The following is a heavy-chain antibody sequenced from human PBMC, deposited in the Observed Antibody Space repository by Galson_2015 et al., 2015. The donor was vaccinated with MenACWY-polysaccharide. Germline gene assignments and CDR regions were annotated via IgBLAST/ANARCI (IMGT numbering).Heavy chain of an antibody. CDR1: GFTFGDYG. CDR3: TRCSTYFHDNSVSFDAFDI. J-gene: IGHJ3*02. D-gene: IGHD3-22*01. V-gene: IGHV3-49*03. Sequence: SLRLSCAASGFTFGDYGVIWLRQAPGKGLEWISLIRSKAYGGTPESAASVKGRFTMSRDDSKRIAYLQMNSLNTEDTAVYYCTRCSTYFHDNSVSFDAFDIWGQGTMVTVSS. CDR2: IRSKAYGGTP.